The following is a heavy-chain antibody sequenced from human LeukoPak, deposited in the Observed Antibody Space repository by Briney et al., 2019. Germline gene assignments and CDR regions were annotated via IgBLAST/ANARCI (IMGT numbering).Heavy chain of an antibody. D-gene: IGHD3-10*01. J-gene: IGHJ4*02. CDR2: IYHSGST. V-gene: IGHV4-38-2*02. CDR3: ARGGFGELRTFDY. CDR1: GYSISSGYY. Sequence: PSETLSLTCTVSGYSISSGYYWGWIRQPPGKGLEWIGSIYHSGSTYYNPSLKSRVTISVDTSKNQFSLKLSSVTAADTAVYYCARGGFGELRTFDYWGQGTLVTVSS.